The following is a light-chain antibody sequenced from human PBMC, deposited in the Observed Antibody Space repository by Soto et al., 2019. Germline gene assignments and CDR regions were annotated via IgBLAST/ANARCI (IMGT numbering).Light chain of an antibody. V-gene: IGKV1-27*01. CDR1: QSVSNY. CDR3: QNYISSPHT. CDR2: GAS. J-gene: IGKJ2*01. Sequence: DILMTQSPSSLSVSLGDGATISCRASQSVSNYLAWYQQKPGQVPRLLIYGASTWPTGVPSRFSGSGSGTDFTLTISNLQSEDVAIYYCQNYISSPHTFGGGTKLEIK.